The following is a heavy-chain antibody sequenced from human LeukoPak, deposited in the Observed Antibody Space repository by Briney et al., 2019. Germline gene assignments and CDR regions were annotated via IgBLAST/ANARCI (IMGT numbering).Heavy chain of an antibody. CDR2: ISSSNI. V-gene: IGHV3-21*01. CDR1: GFTFSSYS. Sequence: GGSLRLSCAASGFTFSSYSMNWVRQAPGKGLEWVSSISSSNIYYADPVKGRFTISRDNAKNSLYLQMNSLRAEDTAVYYCARAHPPYYYDSSGYYPPDVWGQGTTVTVSS. D-gene: IGHD3-22*01. J-gene: IGHJ6*02. CDR3: ARAHPPYYYDSSGYYPPDV.